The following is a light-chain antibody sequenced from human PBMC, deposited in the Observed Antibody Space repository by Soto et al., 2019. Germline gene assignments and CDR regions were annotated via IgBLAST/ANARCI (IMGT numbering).Light chain of an antibody. CDR1: TSDIGDYNY. CDR3: TSWGI. CDR2: LVS. V-gene: IGLV2-14*01. Sequence: QSVLTQPASVSVSPGQSITISCTGTTSDIGDYNYVSWYQHLPDKVPKLIISLVSNRPSGVSNRFSGSESGNTASLTISGLQAEDEGDYYCTSWGIFGPGTKVNVL. J-gene: IGLJ1*01.